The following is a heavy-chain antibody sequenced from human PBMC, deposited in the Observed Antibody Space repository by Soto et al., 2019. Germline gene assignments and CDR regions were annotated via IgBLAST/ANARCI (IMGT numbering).Heavy chain of an antibody. CDR2: ISYDGSNK. CDR1: GFTFSSYG. D-gene: IGHD2-2*01. J-gene: IGHJ4*02. CDR3: AKDSIPAAILGEYYFDY. V-gene: IGHV3-30*18. Sequence: QVQLVESGGGVVQPGRSLRLSCAASGFTFSSYGMHWVRQAPGKGPEWVAVISYDGSNKYYADSVKGRFTISRDNSKNTLYLQMNSLRAEDTAVYYCAKDSIPAAILGEYYFDYWGQGTLVTVSS.